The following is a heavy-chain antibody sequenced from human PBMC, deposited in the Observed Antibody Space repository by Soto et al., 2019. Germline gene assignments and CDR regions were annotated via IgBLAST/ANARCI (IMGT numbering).Heavy chain of an antibody. D-gene: IGHD2-2*01. Sequence: QVQLQQWGAGLLKPSETLSLTCAVYGGSFSGYYWSWIRQPPGKGLEWIGEINHSGRTNYNPSLKSRVTTSVDTSKYQFSLNVSSVTAADTAVYYCACCSSTSCYHYYYMDVWGKGTTVTVSS. V-gene: IGHV4-34*01. CDR1: GGSFSGYY. J-gene: IGHJ6*03. CDR2: INHSGRT. CDR3: ACCSSTSCYHYYYMDV.